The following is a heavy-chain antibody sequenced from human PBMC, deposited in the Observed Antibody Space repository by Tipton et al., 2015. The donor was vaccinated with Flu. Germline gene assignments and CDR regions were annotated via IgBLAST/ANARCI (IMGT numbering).Heavy chain of an antibody. CDR1: GGSFSGYY. Sequence: TLSLTCAVYGGSFSGYYWSWIRQPPGKGLEWIGEINHSGSTNYNPSLKSRVTISVDTSKNQFSLKPSSVTAADTAVYYCARAGCSSTSCYGGGGWFDPWVQGTLVTVSS. V-gene: IGHV4-34*01. J-gene: IGHJ5*02. D-gene: IGHD2-2*01. CDR3: ARAGCSSTSCYGGGGWFDP. CDR2: INHSGST.